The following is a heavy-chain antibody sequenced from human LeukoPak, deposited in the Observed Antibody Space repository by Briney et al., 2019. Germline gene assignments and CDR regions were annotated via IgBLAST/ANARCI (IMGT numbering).Heavy chain of an antibody. CDR1: GFTFSSYW. CDR3: ARDTAMIGFGSAFDY. J-gene: IGHJ4*02. V-gene: IGHV3-7*01. CDR2: IKQDGSEK. D-gene: IGHD5-18*01. Sequence: GGSLGLSCAASGFTFSSYWMSWVRQAPGKGLEWVANIKQDGSEKYYVDSVKGRFTISRDNSKNTLYLQMNSLRAEDTAVYYCARDTAMIGFGSAFDYWGQGTLVTVSS.